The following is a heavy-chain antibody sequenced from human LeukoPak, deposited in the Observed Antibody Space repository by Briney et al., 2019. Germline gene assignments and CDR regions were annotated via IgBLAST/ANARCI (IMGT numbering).Heavy chain of an antibody. CDR2: IYYSGST. J-gene: IGHJ3*02. CDR3: ARYKSPSKTYYYDSSGFQPHAFDI. D-gene: IGHD3-22*01. CDR1: GGSISSYY. Sequence: PSETLSLTCTVSGGSISSYYWSWIRQPPGKGLEWIGYIYYSGSTNYNPSLKSRVTISVDTSKNQFSLKLSSVTAADTAVYYCARYKSPSKTYYYDSSGFQPHAFDIWGQGTMVTVSS. V-gene: IGHV4-59*01.